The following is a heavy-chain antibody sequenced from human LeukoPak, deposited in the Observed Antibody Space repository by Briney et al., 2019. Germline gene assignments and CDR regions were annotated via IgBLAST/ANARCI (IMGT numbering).Heavy chain of an antibody. D-gene: IGHD1-26*01. CDR3: AKIAGTYSPDY. Sequence: GGSLRLSCTASGFIFSAHDMNWVRQAPGKGLEWVSYISSSGTYTNYADSVKGRFTISRDNAKKSLYLQMNSLSAEDTAVYYCAKIAGTYSPDYWGQGTLVTVSS. CDR2: ISSSGTYT. J-gene: IGHJ4*02. CDR1: GFIFSAHD. V-gene: IGHV3-48*03.